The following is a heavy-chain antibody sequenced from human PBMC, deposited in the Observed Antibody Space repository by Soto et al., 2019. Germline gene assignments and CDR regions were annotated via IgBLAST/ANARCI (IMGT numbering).Heavy chain of an antibody. CDR2: IYWNDDK. D-gene: IGHD3-22*01. J-gene: IGHJ4*02. CDR1: GFSLSSSGVG. CDR3: ANGGCDSSGYHVVVDY. V-gene: IGHV2-5*01. Sequence: GSGPTLVNPTQTLALTCTFSGFSLSSSGVGVGWIRQPPGKALEWLALIYWNDDKYYSPSLKSRLTITKETSKNQVVLTMTNMDPVDTATYYCANGGCDSSGYHVVVDYWGQGTLVTVSS.